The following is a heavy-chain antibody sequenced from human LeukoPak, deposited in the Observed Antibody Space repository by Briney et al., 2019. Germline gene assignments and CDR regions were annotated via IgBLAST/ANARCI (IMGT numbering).Heavy chain of an antibody. CDR2: IYYSGST. CDR1: GGSISSSSYY. J-gene: IGHJ3*02. Sequence: SETLSLTCTVSGGSISSSSYYWGWIRQPPGKGLEWIGNIYYSGSTYSNPSLKSRVTISVDTSKNQFSLKLSSVTAADTAVYFCARGPYSYDSSGAFDIWGQGTMVTVSS. CDR3: ARGPYSYDSSGAFDI. D-gene: IGHD3-22*01. V-gene: IGHV4-39*07.